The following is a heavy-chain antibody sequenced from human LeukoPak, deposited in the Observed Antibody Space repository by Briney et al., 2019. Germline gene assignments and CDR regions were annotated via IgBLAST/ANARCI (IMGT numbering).Heavy chain of an antibody. V-gene: IGHV2-70*11. CDR3: ARIRGSRYYFDY. CDR1: GFSLSTSGMC. J-gene: IGHJ4*02. D-gene: IGHD6-13*01. Sequence: ESGPTLVNPTQTLTLTCTFSGFSLSTSGMCVSWIRQPPGKALEWLARIDWDGDKYYNTSLKTRLTISKDTSKNQVVLTMTNMDPVDTATYYRARIRGSRYYFDYWGQGTLVTVSS. CDR2: IDWDGDK.